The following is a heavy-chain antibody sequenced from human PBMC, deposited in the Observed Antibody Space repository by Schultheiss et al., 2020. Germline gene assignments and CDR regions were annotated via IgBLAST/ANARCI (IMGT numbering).Heavy chain of an antibody. Sequence: SETLSLTCTVSGGSISSSSYYWGWIRQPPGKGLEWIGEINHSGSTNYNPSLKSRVIISVDTSKNQFSLKLSSVTAADTAVYYCARGIAARLSYFQHWGQGTLVTVSS. D-gene: IGHD6-6*01. J-gene: IGHJ1*01. CDR1: GGSISSSSYY. V-gene: IGHV4-39*07. CDR3: ARGIAARLSYFQH. CDR2: INHSGST.